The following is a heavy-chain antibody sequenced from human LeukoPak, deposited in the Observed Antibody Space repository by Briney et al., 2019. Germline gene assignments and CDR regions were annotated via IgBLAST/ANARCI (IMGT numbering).Heavy chain of an antibody. CDR3: ARDRGYTSGWVFDY. CDR1: GFTFSSYA. V-gene: IGHV3-30-3*01. CDR2: MSYDGNNE. J-gene: IGHJ4*02. D-gene: IGHD6-19*01. Sequence: GGSLRLSCAASGFTFSSYAMHWVRQAPGKGLQWVAVMSYDGNNEYYADSVKGRFTISRDNSKNTLYLQMNSLRPEDTALYYCARDRGYTSGWVFDYWGQGTLVTVSS.